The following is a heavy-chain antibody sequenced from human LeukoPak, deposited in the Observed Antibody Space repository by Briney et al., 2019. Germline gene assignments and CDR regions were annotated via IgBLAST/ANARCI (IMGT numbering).Heavy chain of an antibody. CDR2: IIPIFGTA. CDR1: GGTFSSYA. V-gene: IGHV1-69*13. CDR3: SGDCSGGSCPPGYYGMDV. Sequence: ASVKVSCKASGGTFSSYAIGWVRQALGQGLEWMGGIIPIFGTANYAQKFQGRVTITADESTSTAYMELSSLRSEDTAVYYCSGDCSGGSCPPGYYGMDVWGKGTTVTVSS. J-gene: IGHJ6*04. D-gene: IGHD2-15*01.